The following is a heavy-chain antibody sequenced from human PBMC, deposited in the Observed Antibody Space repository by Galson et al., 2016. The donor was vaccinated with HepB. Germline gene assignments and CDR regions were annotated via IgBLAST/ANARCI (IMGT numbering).Heavy chain of an antibody. CDR2: ISASSIYK. D-gene: IGHD1-26*01. J-gene: IGHJ4*02. CDR3: AVGWRELQSPFDY. V-gene: IGHV3-21*01. CDR1: GFTFSSYT. Sequence: SLRLSCASSGFTFSSYTMSWVRQAPGKGLEWVSFISASSIYKDYADSVKGRFTIYRDNAKNSLSLQMNSLRAEDTAVYYCAVGWRELQSPFDYWGQGTQATVSS.